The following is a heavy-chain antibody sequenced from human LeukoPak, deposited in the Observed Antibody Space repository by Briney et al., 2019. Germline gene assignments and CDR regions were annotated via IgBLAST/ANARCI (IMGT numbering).Heavy chain of an antibody. CDR1: GGSISSYY. CDR2: IYCSGST. V-gene: IGHV4-59*01. CDR3: AGSYYGVFDY. D-gene: IGHD1-26*01. J-gene: IGHJ4*02. Sequence: PSETLSLTCTVSGGSISSYYWSWIRQPPGKGLEWIGYIYCSGSTNYNPSLKSRVTISVDTSKNQFSLKLSSVTAADTAVYYCAGSYYGVFDYWGQGTLVTVSS.